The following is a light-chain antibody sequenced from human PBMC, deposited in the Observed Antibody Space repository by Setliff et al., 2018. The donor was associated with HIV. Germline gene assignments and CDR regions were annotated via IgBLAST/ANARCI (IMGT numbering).Light chain of an antibody. Sequence: VLTQPPSASGTPGQRVTISCSGSSSNIGSNTVNWYQQLPGTAPTLLIYNNNQRPSGVPDRFSGSKSGTSASLAISGLRSEDEADYYCAAWDDSLNGVVFGGGTKVTVL. CDR1: SSNIGSNT. J-gene: IGLJ2*01. CDR3: AAWDDSLNGVV. CDR2: NNN. V-gene: IGLV1-44*01.